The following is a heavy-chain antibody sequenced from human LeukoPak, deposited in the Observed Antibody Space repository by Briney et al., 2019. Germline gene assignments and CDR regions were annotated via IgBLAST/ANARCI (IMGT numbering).Heavy chain of an antibody. D-gene: IGHD1-26*01. CDR3: ARDWCAWTYCSDYYFDY. Sequence: PSETLPLTCAVCGGSFSGYYWSWIRQPPGKGLEWIGEINHSGSTNYNPSLKSRVPISVDTSKNQFSLKLSSVAAADTAAYYCARDWCAWTYCSDYYFDYWGQGTLVTVSS. J-gene: IGHJ4*02. V-gene: IGHV4-34*01. CDR2: INHSGST. CDR1: GGSFSGYY.